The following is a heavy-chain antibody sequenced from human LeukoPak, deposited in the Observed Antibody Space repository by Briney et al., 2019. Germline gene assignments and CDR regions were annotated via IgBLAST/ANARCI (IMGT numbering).Heavy chain of an antibody. Sequence: SETLSLTCTVSGGSISSYYWGWIRQAPGKGLEWIGSIYNSGSTYYNPSLKSRVTISVDMSKNQFSLKLKSVTAADTAVYYCARSHWGPFGSRIANWFDPWGQGTLVTVSS. D-gene: IGHD7-27*01. J-gene: IGHJ5*02. CDR1: GGSISSYY. CDR3: ARSHWGPFGSRIANWFDP. V-gene: IGHV4-39*07. CDR2: IYNSGST.